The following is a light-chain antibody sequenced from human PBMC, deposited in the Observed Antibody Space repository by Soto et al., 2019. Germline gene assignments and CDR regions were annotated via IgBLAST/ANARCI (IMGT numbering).Light chain of an antibody. CDR3: QHYGASPRT. J-gene: IGKJ1*01. CDR2: KIS. V-gene: IGKV2-24*01. CDR1: QSLVHSDGNTY. Sequence: QPALSSPFTLGQPSTISCRSSQSLVHSDGNTYLSWLQQRPGQAPRLLLYKISNRATGIPDRFSGSGSGTDFTLTISRLEPEDFAVYFCQHYGASPRTFGRGTKVDIK.